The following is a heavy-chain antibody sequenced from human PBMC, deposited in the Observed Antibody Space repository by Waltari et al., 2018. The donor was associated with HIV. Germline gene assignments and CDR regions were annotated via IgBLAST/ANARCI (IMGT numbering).Heavy chain of an antibody. Sequence: EVQLVASGGGLVQPGGSLRLSCAASGFTVSSYWMRWVRQAPGKGLEWVANIKQDGSEKYYVDSVKGRFTISRDNAKNSLYLQMNSLRAEDTAVYYCARASYYYDSSGYYFDYWGQGTLVTVSS. J-gene: IGHJ4*02. CDR2: IKQDGSEK. D-gene: IGHD3-22*01. CDR1: GFTVSSYW. CDR3: ARASYYYDSSGYYFDY. V-gene: IGHV3-7*01.